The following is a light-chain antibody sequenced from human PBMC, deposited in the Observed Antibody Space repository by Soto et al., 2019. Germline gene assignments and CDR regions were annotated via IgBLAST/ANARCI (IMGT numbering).Light chain of an antibody. J-gene: IGKJ4*01. Sequence: EIVLTQSPGTLSLSPGERATLSCRASQSVSGSYLAWYQQKSGQAPRHLIYGASSRATGIPDRFTGSGSGTDFTLTISRLEPEDFAVYYCQQYGSSPLTFGGVTKVEI. CDR2: GAS. CDR1: QSVSGSY. V-gene: IGKV3-20*01. CDR3: QQYGSSPLT.